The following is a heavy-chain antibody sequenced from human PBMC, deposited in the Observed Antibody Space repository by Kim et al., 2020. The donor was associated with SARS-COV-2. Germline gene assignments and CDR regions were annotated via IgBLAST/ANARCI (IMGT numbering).Heavy chain of an antibody. CDR3: ARGGRNQWLATHDAFDI. J-gene: IGHJ3*02. Sequence: PSLKSRVTISVDTSKNQFSLKLSSVTAADTAVYYCARGGRNQWLATHDAFDIWGQGTMVTVSS. V-gene: IGHV4-39*01. D-gene: IGHD6-19*01.